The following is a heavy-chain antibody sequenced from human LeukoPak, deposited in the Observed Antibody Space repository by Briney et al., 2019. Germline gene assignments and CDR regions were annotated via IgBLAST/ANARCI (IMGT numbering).Heavy chain of an antibody. J-gene: IGHJ4*02. V-gene: IGHV3-7*03. CDR2: IKRDGSVK. D-gene: IGHD1-26*01. CDR1: GFTFGTYW. CDR3: AKGIASNY. Sequence: GGSLRLSCVGSGFTFGTYWMTWVRQAPGKGLEWVANIKRDGSVKHYVDSVKGRVTISRDNAKSSLFLQMNSLRAEDTAVYYCAKGIASNYWGQGTLVTVSS.